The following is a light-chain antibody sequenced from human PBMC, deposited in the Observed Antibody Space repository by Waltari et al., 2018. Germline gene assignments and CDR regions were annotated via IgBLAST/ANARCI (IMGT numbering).Light chain of an antibody. CDR3: QVWDNNRDHVI. Sequence: YVLTQPPSVSVAPGQTATLPREGDNIEDKSVNWYQQRPGQDPLLVVYEDTDRPSGIPDRFSGSNSDNTATLTINWFEVGDEADYYCQVWDNNRDHVIFGGGTKLTVL. CDR2: EDT. J-gene: IGLJ2*01. V-gene: IGLV3-21*02. CDR1: NIEDKS.